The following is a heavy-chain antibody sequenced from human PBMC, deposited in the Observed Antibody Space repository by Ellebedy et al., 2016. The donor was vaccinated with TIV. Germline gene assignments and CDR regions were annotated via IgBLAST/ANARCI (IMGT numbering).Heavy chain of an antibody. CDR1: GYSFTSYW. D-gene: IGHD3-10*01. Sequence: GESLKISXKGSGYSFTSYWIGWVRQMPGKGLEWMGIIYPGDSDTRYSPSFQGQVTISADKSISTAYLQWSSLKASDTAMYYCARIPLFGEAQYYYYYGMDVWGQGTTVTVSS. J-gene: IGHJ6*02. V-gene: IGHV5-51*01. CDR2: IYPGDSDT. CDR3: ARIPLFGEAQYYYYYGMDV.